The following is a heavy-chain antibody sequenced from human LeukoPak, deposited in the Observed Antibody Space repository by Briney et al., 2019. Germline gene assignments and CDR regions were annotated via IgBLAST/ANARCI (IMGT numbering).Heavy chain of an antibody. Sequence: GGSLRLSCAASGFTFSSYSMNWVRQAPGKGLEWLSYISSSSSTIYYADSVKGRFTISRDNAKNSLYLQMNSLRDEDTAVYYCARPDYYDSSGYYRLRFDYWGQGTLVTVSS. V-gene: IGHV3-48*02. D-gene: IGHD3-22*01. CDR3: ARPDYYDSSGYYRLRFDY. J-gene: IGHJ4*02. CDR1: GFTFSSYS. CDR2: ISSSSSTI.